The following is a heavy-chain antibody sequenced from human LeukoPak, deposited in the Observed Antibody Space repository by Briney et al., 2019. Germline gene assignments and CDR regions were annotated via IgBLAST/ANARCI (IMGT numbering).Heavy chain of an antibody. V-gene: IGHV5-51*01. CDR1: GYSFTSYW. CDR2: IYPGDSDT. J-gene: IGHJ6*04. Sequence: GESLKISCKGSGYSFTSYWIGWVRQMPGKGLEWMGIIYPGDSDTRYSPSFQGQVTISADKSISTAYLQWSSLKASDTAMYYCARASYYYDSSGSDVDVWGKGTTVTVSS. D-gene: IGHD3-22*01. CDR3: ARASYYYDSSGSDVDV.